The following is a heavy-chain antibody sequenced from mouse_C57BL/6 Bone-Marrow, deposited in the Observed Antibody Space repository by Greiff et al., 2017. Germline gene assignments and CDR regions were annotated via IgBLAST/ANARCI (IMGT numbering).Heavy chain of an antibody. J-gene: IGHJ1*03. V-gene: IGHV5-6*01. CDR3: ARSYSWDFDV. Sequence: EVKLVESGGDLVKPGGSLKLSCAASGFTFSSYGMSWVRQTPDTRLEWVATISSGGGYTYSPDSVKGRFTLSRDNAKNTLYQQMISLKSDETAMYYCARSYSWDFDVWGTGTTVTVSS. CDR2: ISSGGGYT. CDR1: GFTFSSYG. D-gene: IGHD1-1*01.